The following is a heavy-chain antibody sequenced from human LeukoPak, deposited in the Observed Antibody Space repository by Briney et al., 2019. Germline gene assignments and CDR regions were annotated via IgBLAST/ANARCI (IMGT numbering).Heavy chain of an antibody. Sequence: SVKVSCXASGGTFSSYAITWVRQAPGQGLEWMERIIPIFGTANYAQKFQGRVTITTDESTSTAYMELSTLRSDDTAVYYCARERPPGDSSNWFLEGYFDIWGQGTLVTVSS. CDR2: IIPIFGTA. D-gene: IGHD6-13*01. CDR1: GGTFSSYA. V-gene: IGHV1-69*05. J-gene: IGHJ4*02. CDR3: ARERPPGDSSNWFLEGYFDI.